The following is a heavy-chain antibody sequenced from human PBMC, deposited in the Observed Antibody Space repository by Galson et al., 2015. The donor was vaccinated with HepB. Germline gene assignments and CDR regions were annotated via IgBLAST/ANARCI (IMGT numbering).Heavy chain of an antibody. CDR3: AKGSSSWFRRSTYYFDY. D-gene: IGHD6-13*01. J-gene: IGHJ4*02. CDR1: GFTFSSYA. CDR2: TSGSGGNT. Sequence: SLRLSCAASGFTFSSYAMTWVRQAPGTGLEWVSVTSGSGGNTYYADSVKGRFTISRDNSRNTLYLQMNSLRAEDTAVYFCAKGSSSWFRRSTYYFDYWGQGTLVTVSS. V-gene: IGHV3-23*01.